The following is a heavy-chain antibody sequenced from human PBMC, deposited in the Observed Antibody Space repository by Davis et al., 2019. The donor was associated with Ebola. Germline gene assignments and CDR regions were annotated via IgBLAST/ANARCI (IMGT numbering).Heavy chain of an antibody. CDR1: GYTFRIHA. CDR3: ARGGETVTGTASHGMDV. V-gene: IGHV3-23*01. D-gene: IGHD4-11*01. CDR2: LSGSGGLS. J-gene: IGHJ6*02. Sequence: GESLKISCAASGYTFRIHAMPWVRQAPGKGLEWVSALSGSGGLSYYADSVKGRFTISRDNSKNTLYLQMNSLTAEDTAVYYCARGGETVTGTASHGMDVWGQGTTVTVSS.